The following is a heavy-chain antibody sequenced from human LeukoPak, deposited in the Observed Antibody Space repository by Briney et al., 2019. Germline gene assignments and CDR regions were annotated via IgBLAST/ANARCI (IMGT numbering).Heavy chain of an antibody. D-gene: IGHD5-18*01. Sequence: PSGTLSLTCTVSGGSISSGGYYWSWIRQHPGKGLEWIGYIYYSGSTYYNPSLKSRVTISVDTSKNQFSLKLSSVTAADTAVYYCARGYSYGYGIDPWGQGTLVTVSS. J-gene: IGHJ5*02. CDR3: ARGYSYGYGIDP. CDR2: IYYSGST. V-gene: IGHV4-31*03. CDR1: GGSISSGGYY.